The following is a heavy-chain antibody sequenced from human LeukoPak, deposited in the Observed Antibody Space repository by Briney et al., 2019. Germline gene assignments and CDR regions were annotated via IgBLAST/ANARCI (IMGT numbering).Heavy chain of an antibody. J-gene: IGHJ5*02. CDR2: MSSDGTNK. Sequence: PGGSLRLSCAASGFTFSSYGMHWVRQAPGKGLEWVAFMSSDGTNKHYVDSVKGRFTISRDNAKNSLYLQMNSLRAEDTAVYYCARDRAAPSPDYYDSSGYYYNVAIGTWGQGTLVTVSS. D-gene: IGHD3-22*01. V-gene: IGHV3-30*03. CDR3: ARDRAAPSPDYYDSSGYYYNVAIGT. CDR1: GFTFSSYG.